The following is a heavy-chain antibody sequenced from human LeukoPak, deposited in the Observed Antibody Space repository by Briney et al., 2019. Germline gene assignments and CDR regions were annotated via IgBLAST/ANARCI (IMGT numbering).Heavy chain of an antibody. V-gene: IGHV1-18*01. CDR1: GYTFTSYG. J-gene: IGHJ4*02. CDR2: ISAYNGNT. Sequence: ASVKVSCKASGYTFTSYGISWVRQAPGQGLEWMGWISAYNGNTNYAQKLQGRVTMTTDTSTSTAYMELRSLRSDDTAVYYCARQVLAGIAAAVPFLHPKTDYWGQGTLVTVSS. D-gene: IGHD6-13*01. CDR3: ARQVLAGIAAAVPFLHPKTDY.